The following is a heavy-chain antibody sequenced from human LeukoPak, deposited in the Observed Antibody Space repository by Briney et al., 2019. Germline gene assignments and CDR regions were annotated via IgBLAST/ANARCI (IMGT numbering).Heavy chain of an antibody. D-gene: IGHD3-22*01. CDR1: GFAFSSYA. CDR2: ISGSGGST. Sequence: GGSLRLSCAASGFAFSSYAMSWVRQAPGKGLEWVSAISGSGGSTYYADSVKGRFTISRDNSKNTLYLQMNSLRAEDTAVYYCAKLAQRRITMIVVVNYFDYWGQGTLVTVSS. CDR3: AKLAQRRITMIVVVNYFDY. J-gene: IGHJ4*02. V-gene: IGHV3-23*01.